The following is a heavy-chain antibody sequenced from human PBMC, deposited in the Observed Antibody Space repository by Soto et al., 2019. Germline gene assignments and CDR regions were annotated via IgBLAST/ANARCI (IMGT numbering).Heavy chain of an antibody. CDR2: IIPIFGTA. CDR3: ARDQSSSWNLQLQGYNWFDP. Sequence: QVQLVQSGAEVKKPGSSVKVSCKASGGTFSSYAISWVRQAPGQGLEWMGGIIPIFGTANYAQKFQGRVTITADESTSTAYMELSSLRSEDTAVYYCARDQSSSWNLQLQGYNWFDPWGQGTLVTVSS. CDR1: GGTFSSYA. V-gene: IGHV1-69*01. D-gene: IGHD6-13*01. J-gene: IGHJ5*02.